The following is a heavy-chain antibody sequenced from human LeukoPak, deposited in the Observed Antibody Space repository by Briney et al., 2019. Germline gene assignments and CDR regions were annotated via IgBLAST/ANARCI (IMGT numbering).Heavy chain of an antibody. Sequence: GGSLRLSCAASGFTFSSYSMNWVRQAPGKGLEWVSSISSSSTYIYYAVSVKGRFTISRDNAENSLYLQMNSLRAEDTAVYYCVRGIRGAYPYFVYWGEGTLVTVSS. V-gene: IGHV3-21*01. CDR1: GFTFSSYS. J-gene: IGHJ4*02. D-gene: IGHD3-10*01. CDR2: ISSSSTYI. CDR3: VRGIRGAYPYFVY.